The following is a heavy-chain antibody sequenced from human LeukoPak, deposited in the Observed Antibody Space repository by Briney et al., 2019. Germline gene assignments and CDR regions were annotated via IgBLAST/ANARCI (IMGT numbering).Heavy chain of an antibody. CDR3: ARNAGSSWYYYYGMDV. J-gene: IGHJ6*02. D-gene: IGHD6-13*01. V-gene: IGHV3-66*01. CDR1: GFTVSSNY. CDR2: IYSGGST. Sequence: GGSLRLSCAASGFTVSSNYMSWVRQAPGKGLERVSVIYSGGSTYYADSVKGRFTISRDNSKNTLYLQMNSLRAEDTAVYYCARNAGSSWYYYYGMDVWGQGTTVTVSS.